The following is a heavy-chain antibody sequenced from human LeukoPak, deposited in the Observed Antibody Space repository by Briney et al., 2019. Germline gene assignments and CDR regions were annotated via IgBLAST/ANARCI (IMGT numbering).Heavy chain of an antibody. Sequence: GASVKVSCKASGYTFTGYYMHWVRQAPGQGLEWMGWINPNSGGTNYAQKFQGRVTMTRDTSISTAYMELSRLRSDDTAVYYCARGGSYYPYYYYYMDVWGKGTTVTVSS. D-gene: IGHD1-26*01. CDR1: GYTFTGYY. J-gene: IGHJ6*03. V-gene: IGHV1-2*02. CDR3: ARGGSYYPYYYYYMDV. CDR2: INPNSGGT.